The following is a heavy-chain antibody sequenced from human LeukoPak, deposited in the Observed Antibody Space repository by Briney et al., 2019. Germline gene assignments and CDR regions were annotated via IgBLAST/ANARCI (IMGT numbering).Heavy chain of an antibody. D-gene: IGHD5-18*01. J-gene: IGHJ3*02. CDR1: EFTFSSYA. CDR2: ISSNGGST. V-gene: IGHV3-64D*06. Sequence: PGGSLRLSCSASEFTFSSYALHWVRQAPEKGLEYVSAISSNGGSTYYADSVKGRFIISRDNSKNTLYLQMSSLRAEDTAVYYCVGGYSYGPDAFDIWGQGTMVTVSS. CDR3: VGGYSYGPDAFDI.